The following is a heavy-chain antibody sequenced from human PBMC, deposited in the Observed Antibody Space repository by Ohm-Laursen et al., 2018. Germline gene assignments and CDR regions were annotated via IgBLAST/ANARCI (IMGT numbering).Heavy chain of an antibody. Sequence: SLRLSCAASGFTFSSYSMNWVRQAPGKGLGWVSSISSSSSYIYYADSVKGRFTISRDNAKNSLYLQMNSLRAEDTAVYYCARDREEDIVVVPAALAPWGQGTLVTVSS. J-gene: IGHJ5*02. D-gene: IGHD2-2*01. CDR1: GFTFSSYS. V-gene: IGHV3-21*01. CDR3: ARDREEDIVVVPAALAP. CDR2: ISSSSSYI.